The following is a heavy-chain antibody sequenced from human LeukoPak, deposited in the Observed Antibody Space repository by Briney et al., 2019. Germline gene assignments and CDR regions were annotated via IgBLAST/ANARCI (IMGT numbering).Heavy chain of an antibody. Sequence: GGSLRLSYAASGFTFSSYWMHWVRQAPGKGLVWVSRINSDGSSTSYADSVKGRFTISRDNAKNTLYLQMNSLRAEDTAVYYCARSYYGSGSQDYWGQGTLVTVSS. J-gene: IGHJ4*02. D-gene: IGHD3-10*01. CDR2: INSDGSST. CDR3: ARSYYGSGSQDY. V-gene: IGHV3-74*01. CDR1: GFTFSSYW.